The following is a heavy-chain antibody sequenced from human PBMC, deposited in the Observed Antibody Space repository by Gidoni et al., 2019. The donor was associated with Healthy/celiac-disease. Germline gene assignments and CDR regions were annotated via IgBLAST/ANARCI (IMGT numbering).Heavy chain of an antibody. D-gene: IGHD3-3*01. J-gene: IGHJ6*02. CDR1: GYTLTEFS. V-gene: IGHV1-24*01. CDR2: VDPEDGET. CDR3: ATVFWSGYANYYYYGMDV. Sequence: QVHLVQSGAEVKKPGASVKFSCKVSGYTLTEFSMPWLRQAPGKGLEWMGGVDPEDGETIYAQKFQGRVTMTEDTSTDTAYMELSSLRSEDTAVYYCATVFWSGYANYYYYGMDVWGQGTTVTVSS.